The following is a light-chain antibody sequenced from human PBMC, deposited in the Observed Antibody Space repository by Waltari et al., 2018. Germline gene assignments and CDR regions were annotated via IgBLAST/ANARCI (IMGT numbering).Light chain of an antibody. V-gene: IGLV2-11*01. CDR2: YVS. J-gene: IGLJ1*01. Sequence: QSALTQPRSVSGSPGQSVTISCTGTSSDVGDYNYVSWYRHHPDQPPKLMVYYVSKRPSGVPGGFSGSKSGNTASLTISGLQAEDEADYYCCSYADTNIYVFGSGTKVTVL. CDR1: SSDVGDYNY. CDR3: CSYADTNIYV.